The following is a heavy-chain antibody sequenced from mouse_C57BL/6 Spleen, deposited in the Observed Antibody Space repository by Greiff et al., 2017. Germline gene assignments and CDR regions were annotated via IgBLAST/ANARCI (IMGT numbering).Heavy chain of an antibody. V-gene: IGHV1-20*01. CDR1: GYSFTGYF. CDR3: ARTLYYFDD. J-gene: IGHJ2*01. CDR2: INPYNGDT. Sequence: EVNVVESGPELVKPGDSVKISCKASGYSFTGYFMNWVMQSHGKSLEWIGRINPYNGDTFYNQKFKGKATLTVDKSSSTAHMELRSLTSEDSAVYYCARTLYYFDDWGQGTTLTVAS.